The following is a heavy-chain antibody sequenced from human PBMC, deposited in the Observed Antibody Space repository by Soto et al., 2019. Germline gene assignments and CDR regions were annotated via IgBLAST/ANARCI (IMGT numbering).Heavy chain of an antibody. J-gene: IGHJ6*02. V-gene: IGHV4-39*01. CDR1: GGSISSSSYY. CDR3: ARLMVRGSKMTYYYYYYGMDV. D-gene: IGHD3-10*01. Sequence: PSETLSLTCTVSGGSISSSSYYWGWIRQPPGKGLEWFGSIYYSGSTYYNPSLKSRVTISVDTSKNQFSLKLSSVTAADTAVYYCARLMVRGSKMTYYYYYYGMDVWGQGTTVTVSS. CDR2: IYYSGST.